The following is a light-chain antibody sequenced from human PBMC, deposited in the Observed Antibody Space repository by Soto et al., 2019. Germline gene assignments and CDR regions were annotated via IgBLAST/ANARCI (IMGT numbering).Light chain of an antibody. V-gene: IGKV3-20*01. CDR3: QQYGNAPFT. CDR1: QSVGTS. Sequence: EIVLTQSPVTLSLSPGERGTLSCRASQSVGTSLAWYQQKPGQAPRLLIYGASNRATGIPDRFSGSGSGTDFTLTISKLEPEDFAVYYCQQYGNAPFTFGPGTKVDIK. CDR2: GAS. J-gene: IGKJ3*01.